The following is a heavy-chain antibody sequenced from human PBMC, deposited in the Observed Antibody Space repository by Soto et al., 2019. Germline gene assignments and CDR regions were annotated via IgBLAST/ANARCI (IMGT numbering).Heavy chain of an antibody. V-gene: IGHV3-15*04. CDR2: SGNKGDGGRT. CDR3: TTNDAFDI. Sequence: EVQLVESGGGLVKPGGYLRLSCAASGFTFRHVWMTWVRQAPGKGLEWVGRSGNKGDGGRTYYAAPVRGRIFISRDDSKNTVYLQMSSLKIEDTAVYYCTTNDAFDIWVQGTMVTVSS. CDR1: GFTFRHVW. J-gene: IGHJ3*02.